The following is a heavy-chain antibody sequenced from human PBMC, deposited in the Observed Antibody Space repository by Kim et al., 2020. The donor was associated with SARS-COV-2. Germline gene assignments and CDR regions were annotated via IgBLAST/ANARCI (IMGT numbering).Heavy chain of an antibody. CDR3: ARDRGGGDFWSGYYPTNYFDY. D-gene: IGHD3-3*01. V-gene: IGHV3-74*01. Sequence: FTISRDNAKNTLYLQMNSLRAEDTAVYYCARDRGGGDFWSGYYPTNYFDYWGQGTLVTVSS. J-gene: IGHJ4*02.